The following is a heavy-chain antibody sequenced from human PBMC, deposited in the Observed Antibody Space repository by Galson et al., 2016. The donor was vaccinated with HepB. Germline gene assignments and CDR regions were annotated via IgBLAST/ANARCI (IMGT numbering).Heavy chain of an antibody. V-gene: IGHV2-5*02. D-gene: IGHD3-3*01. Sequence: PALVKPTQTLTLTCTFSGFLLSTSGVGVGWIRQPPGKALEWLALIYWDDDKRYSPSLKTRVTITRDTSEKQVVLTMTNMDPVDTATYYCAHMTKSQYGFWGVYAKFDYWSQGILVTVSS. CDR3: AHMTKSQYGFWGVYAKFDY. CDR2: IYWDDDK. CDR1: GFLLSTSGVG. J-gene: IGHJ4*02.